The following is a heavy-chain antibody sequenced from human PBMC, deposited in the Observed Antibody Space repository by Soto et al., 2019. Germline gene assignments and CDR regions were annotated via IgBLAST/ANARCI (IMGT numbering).Heavy chain of an antibody. Sequence: GEFLKISCKGSGYSFTSYWIGWVRQMPGKGLEWMGIIYPGDSDTRYSPSFQGQVTISADKSISTAYLQWSSLKASDTAMYYCARNPDYYFWSGYYPYFYYWGQGTLVTVSS. CDR2: IYPGDSDT. CDR3: ARNPDYYFWSGYYPYFYY. D-gene: IGHD3-3*01. CDR1: GYSFTSYW. V-gene: IGHV5-51*01. J-gene: IGHJ4*02.